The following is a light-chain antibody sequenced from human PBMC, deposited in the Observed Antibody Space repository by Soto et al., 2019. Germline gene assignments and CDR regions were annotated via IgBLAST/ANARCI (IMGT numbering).Light chain of an antibody. CDR1: QSVSSY. CDR2: DAS. J-gene: IGKJ5*01. Sequence: EIVLTQSPATLSLSPGERATLSCRASQSVSSYLAWYQQKPGQAPRLLIYDASNRATGIPARFSGSGSGTDFTLPISSLEPEDFAVYYCQQRSNWPITFGQGTGLE. CDR3: QQRSNWPIT. V-gene: IGKV3-11*01.